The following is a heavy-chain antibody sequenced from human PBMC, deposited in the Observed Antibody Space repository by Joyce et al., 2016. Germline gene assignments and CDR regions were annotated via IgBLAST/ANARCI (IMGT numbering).Heavy chain of an antibody. CDR1: GGSISSSDYS. CDR3: ARCRTNYEWAPDH. Sequence: QLHLQESGSGLAKPSQTLSLTCAVSGGSISSSDYSWSWIRQPPGKGLEWIGYIYHTGRTFYNPSLKSRVTISADRSRSQFSLKLTSVTAADTAVYYCARCRTNYEWAPDHWGPRRRVTIST. D-gene: IGHD2-8*01. V-gene: IGHV4-30-2*01. J-gene: IGHJ4*02. CDR2: IYHTGRT.